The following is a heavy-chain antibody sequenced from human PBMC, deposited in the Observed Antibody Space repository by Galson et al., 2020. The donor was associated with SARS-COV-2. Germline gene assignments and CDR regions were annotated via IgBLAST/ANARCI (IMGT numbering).Heavy chain of an antibody. V-gene: IGHV3-48*02. D-gene: IGHD3-3*02. CDR3: ARDRAFDFDP. Sequence: TGGSLRLSCAGSGFTFNVYSMNWVRQAPGKGLEWLSYISSSSSTIYYADSVKGRFTISRDNAKNSLYLQMNSLRDEDTAVYYCARDRAFDFDPWGQGTLVTVSS. CDR2: ISSSSSTI. CDR1: GFTFNVYS. J-gene: IGHJ5*02.